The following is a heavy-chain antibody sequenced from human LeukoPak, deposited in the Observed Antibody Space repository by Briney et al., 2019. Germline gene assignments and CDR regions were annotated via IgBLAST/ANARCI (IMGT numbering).Heavy chain of an antibody. CDR3: AKLRNPVCYYGMDV. CDR1: EFTFSNYA. J-gene: IGHJ6*02. CDR2: IRDSGGST. Sequence: GGSLRLSCAASEFTFSNYAMTWVRQAPGKGLEWVSSIRDSGGSTYYADSVKGRFTISRDNSKNTLYLQMNSLRAEDTAVYYCAKLRNPVCYYGMDVWGQGTTVTVSS. V-gene: IGHV3-23*01.